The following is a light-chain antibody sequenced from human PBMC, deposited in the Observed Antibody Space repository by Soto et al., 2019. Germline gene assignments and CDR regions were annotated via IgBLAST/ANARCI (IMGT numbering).Light chain of an antibody. CDR2: TAS. V-gene: IGKV1-16*02. Sequence: DSQMTQSPSSLSASVGDRVIITCRASQVLSNYLSWFQQKPGKAPKSLIYTASHLQSGVPLKTSGRGSGTDFTLTISSLQPEDFAPYYCQQYNHYPPTFGGGTKVDIK. CDR1: QVLSNY. J-gene: IGKJ4*01. CDR3: QQYNHYPPT.